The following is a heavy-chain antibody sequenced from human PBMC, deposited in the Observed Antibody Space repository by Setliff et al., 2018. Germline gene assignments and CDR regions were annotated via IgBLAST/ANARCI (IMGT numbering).Heavy chain of an antibody. D-gene: IGHD5-12*01. J-gene: IGHJ4*02. CDR2: IQNTGNT. CDR3: AGTPARGTTWLSPFDY. V-gene: IGHV4-61*02. CDR1: GGSVGGGSYY. Sequence: PSETLSLTCTVSGGSVGGGSYYWSWIRQPAGKGLEWIRLIQNTGNTNYNPSLQSRVTISMDTSKNQFSLKMTSVTAADTAMYYCAGTPARGTTWLSPFDYWGQGTLVTVSS.